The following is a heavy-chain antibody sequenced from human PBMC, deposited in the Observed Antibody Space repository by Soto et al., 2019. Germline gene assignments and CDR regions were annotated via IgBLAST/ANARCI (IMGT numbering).Heavy chain of an antibody. D-gene: IGHD5-18*01. J-gene: IGHJ5*02. CDR2: ISSGGGST. V-gene: IGHV3-11*01. Sequence: QVQLVESGGGLVKPGGSLRLSCAASGFIFSDYYMNWIRRAPGKGLEWVSYISSGGGSTYYADSVKGRFTISRDNAKNSQYLQMNSLRADDTAVYYCARGGGEGNGYGSNWFDPWGQGTLVPVSS. CDR1: GFIFSDYY. CDR3: ARGGGEGNGYGSNWFDP.